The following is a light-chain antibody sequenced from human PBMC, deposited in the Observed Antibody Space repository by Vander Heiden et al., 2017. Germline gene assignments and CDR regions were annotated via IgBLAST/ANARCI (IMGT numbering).Light chain of an antibody. Sequence: DIQLTQSPSFLSASVGDRVTITCRASQGISSYLAWYQQKPGKAPKRLIYAASTLQSGVPSRFSGSGSGTEFTLTISSLQPEDFATYYCQQGKFTFGPGTKVDIK. V-gene: IGKV1-9*01. J-gene: IGKJ3*01. CDR2: AAS. CDR3: QQGKFT. CDR1: QGISSY.